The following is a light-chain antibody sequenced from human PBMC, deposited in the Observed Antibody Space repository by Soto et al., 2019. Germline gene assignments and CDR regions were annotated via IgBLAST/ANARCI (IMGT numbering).Light chain of an antibody. J-gene: IGKJ1*01. CDR2: NAT. CDR1: QSVGNNY. V-gene: IGKV3-20*01. Sequence: ENVLTQSPGTLSLSPVERATLSCRASQSVGNNYLGWFQQKLGQAPRLLIANATYRAAGVADRFSGSGSGTDFSLTISRLEPEDSAVYYCNQYATSPWTFGQGTKVEIK. CDR3: NQYATSPWT.